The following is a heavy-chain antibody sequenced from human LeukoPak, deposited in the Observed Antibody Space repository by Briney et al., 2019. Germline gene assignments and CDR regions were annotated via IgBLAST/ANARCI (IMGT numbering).Heavy chain of an antibody. D-gene: IGHD1-14*01. J-gene: IGHJ6*03. Sequence: PSETLSLTCTVSGGSTSSYYWSWIRQPPGKGPEWIGYIYYSGSTNYNPSLKSRVTISVDTSKNQFSLKLSSVTAADTAVYYCARAENRVAYYYYYYMDVWGKGTTVTVSS. CDR2: IYYSGST. V-gene: IGHV4-59*01. CDR3: ARAENRVAYYYYYYMDV. CDR1: GGSTSSYY.